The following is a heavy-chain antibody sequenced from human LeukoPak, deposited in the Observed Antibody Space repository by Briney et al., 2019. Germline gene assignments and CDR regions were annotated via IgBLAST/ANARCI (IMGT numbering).Heavy chain of an antibody. D-gene: IGHD3-22*01. CDR1: GFTFSSYA. CDR2: ISGSGGST. J-gene: IGHJ4*02. Sequence: QPGGSLRLSCAASGFTFSSYAMSWVSQAPGKGLEWVSAISGSGGSTYYADSVKGRFTISRDNSNNTLYLQMNSLRAEDTAVYYCAKDSPYYYDSSGYYDYWGQGTLVTVSS. V-gene: IGHV3-23*01. CDR3: AKDSPYYYDSSGYYDY.